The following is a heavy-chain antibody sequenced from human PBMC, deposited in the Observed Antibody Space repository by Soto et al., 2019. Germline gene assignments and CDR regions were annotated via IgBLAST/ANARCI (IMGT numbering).Heavy chain of an antibody. V-gene: IGHV3-7*01. CDR2: IKQDGSEK. CDR1: EFTFSSFW. CDR3: ARVLASDFWSGYYLKYFDY. D-gene: IGHD3-3*01. Sequence: GGSLRLSCAASEFTFSSFWMSWVRQAPGKGLEWVANIKQDGSEKYYVDSVKGRFTISRDNAKNSLYLQMNSLRAEDTAVYYCARVLASDFWSGYYLKYFDYWGQGTLVTVSS. J-gene: IGHJ4*02.